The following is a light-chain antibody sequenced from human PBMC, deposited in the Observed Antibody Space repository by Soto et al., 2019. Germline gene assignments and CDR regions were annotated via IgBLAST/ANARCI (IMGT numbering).Light chain of an antibody. CDR1: SSDVGGYNL. CDR3: FSYAGRFTLL. CDR2: NVN. V-gene: IGLV2-11*01. J-gene: IGLJ3*02. Sequence: QSALTQPRSVSGSPGQSVSISCTGTSSDVGGYNLVSWYQQHPDKAPKLIIHNVNKRPSGVPDRFSGSKSGNTASLTISGLQAEDEADYHCFSYAGRFTLLFGGGTKVTVL.